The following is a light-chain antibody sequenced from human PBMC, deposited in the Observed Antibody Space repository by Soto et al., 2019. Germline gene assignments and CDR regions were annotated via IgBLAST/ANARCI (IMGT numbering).Light chain of an antibody. CDR1: SSDVGGYNY. CDR3: CSYAGSYTHV. V-gene: IGLV2-11*01. CDR2: DVS. Sequence: QSVLTQPRSVSGSPGQSVTISCTGTSSDVGGYNYVSWYQQRPGKAPKLMIYDVSKRPSGVPDRFSGSKSGNTASLTISGLQAEDEADYYCCSYAGSYTHVFGTGTKVTVL. J-gene: IGLJ1*01.